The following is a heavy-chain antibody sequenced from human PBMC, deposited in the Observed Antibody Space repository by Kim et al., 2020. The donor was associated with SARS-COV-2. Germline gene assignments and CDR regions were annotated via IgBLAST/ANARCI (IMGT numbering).Heavy chain of an antibody. V-gene: IGHV6-1*01. D-gene: IGHD3-16*01. Sequence: SQTLSLTCAISGDSVSSNSAAWNWIRQSPSRGLEWLGSTYYRSKWYNDYAVSVKSRITINPDTSKNQFSLQLNSVTPEDTAVYYCAYEKNAYLGNWYFDLWGRGTLVTVSS. J-gene: IGHJ2*01. CDR2: TYYRSKWYN. CDR1: GDSVSSNSAA. CDR3: AYEKNAYLGNWYFDL.